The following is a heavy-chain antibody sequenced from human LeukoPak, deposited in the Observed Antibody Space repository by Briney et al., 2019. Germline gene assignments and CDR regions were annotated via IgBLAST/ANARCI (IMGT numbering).Heavy chain of an antibody. D-gene: IGHD2-2*01. CDR2: ISGSGGST. Sequence: GGSLRLSCAASGFTFSSYAMSWVRQAPGKGLEWVSAISGSGGSTYYADSVKGRFTISRDNSKNTLYLQMNSLRAEDTAVYYCAKASYIVVVPAADDYWGQGTLVTVSS. J-gene: IGHJ4*02. CDR3: AKASYIVVVPAADDY. V-gene: IGHV3-23*01. CDR1: GFTFSSYA.